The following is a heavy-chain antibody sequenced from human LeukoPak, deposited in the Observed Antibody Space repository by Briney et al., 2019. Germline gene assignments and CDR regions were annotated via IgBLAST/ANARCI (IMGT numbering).Heavy chain of an antibody. CDR1: GFTFSSYS. CDR2: ISSSSSYI. D-gene: IGHD6-19*01. CDR3: ARGLTKNSSGRY. V-gene: IGHV3-21*01. Sequence: PGGSLRLSCAASGFTFSSYSMNWVRQAPGKGLEWVSSISSSSSYIYYADSVKGRFTISRDNAKNSLYLQMNSLRAEDTAVYYCARGLTKNSSGRYWGQGTLVTASS. J-gene: IGHJ4*02.